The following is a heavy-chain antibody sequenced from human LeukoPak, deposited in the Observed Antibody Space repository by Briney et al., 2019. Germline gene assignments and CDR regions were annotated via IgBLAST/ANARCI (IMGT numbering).Heavy chain of an antibody. CDR2: INPSGGST. J-gene: IGHJ6*03. CDR3: AREGGYCSGGSCPYYYYYMDV. D-gene: IGHD2-15*01. CDR1: GYTFTSYY. Sequence: ASVKVSCKASGYTFTSYYMHWVRQAPGQGLEWMGIINPSGGSTSYAQKFQGRVTMTRDMSTSTAYMELRSLRSDDTAVYYCAREGGYCSGGSCPYYYYYMDVWGKGTTVTISS. V-gene: IGHV1-46*01.